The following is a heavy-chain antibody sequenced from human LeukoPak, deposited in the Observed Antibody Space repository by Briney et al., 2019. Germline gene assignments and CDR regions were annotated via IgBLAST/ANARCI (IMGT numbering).Heavy chain of an antibody. V-gene: IGHV3-11*01. CDR3: ARVLRYCSGGNCYSGGLGYMDV. CDR1: GFTFSDYY. Sequence: GGSLRLSCAASGFTFSDYYMSWIRQAPGKGLEWVSYISSSGSTIYYADSVKGRFTISRDNAKNSLFLQMNSLRAEDTAVYYCARVLRYCSGGNCYSGGLGYMDVWGKGTTATISS. J-gene: IGHJ6*03. CDR2: ISSSGSTI. D-gene: IGHD2-15*01.